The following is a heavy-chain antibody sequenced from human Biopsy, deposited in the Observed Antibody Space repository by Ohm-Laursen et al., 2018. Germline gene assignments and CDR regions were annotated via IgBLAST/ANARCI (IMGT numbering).Heavy chain of an antibody. CDR2: NIPILGTG. V-gene: IGHV1-69*06. CDR1: AGTFSNYG. CDR3: ATKLTGYFHH. Sequence: SSVKASCTPPAGTFSNYGVNWVRQAPGQGLEWLGGNIPILGTGNYAQKFQDRVTVAADTSTSTATMELRSLRSDDTAVYYCATKLTGYFHHWGQGTLVIVSS. D-gene: IGHD3-9*01. J-gene: IGHJ1*01.